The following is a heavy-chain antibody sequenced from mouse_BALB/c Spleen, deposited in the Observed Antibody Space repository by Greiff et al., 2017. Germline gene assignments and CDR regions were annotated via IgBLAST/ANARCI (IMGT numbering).Heavy chain of an antibody. D-gene: IGHD1-2*01. CDR3: ARDYYGVAWFAY. V-gene: IGHV2-9*02. CDR1: GFSLTSYG. Sequence: VKLMESGPGLVAPSQSLSITCTVSGFSLTSYGVHWVRQPPGKGLEWLGVLWAGGSTNYNSALMSRLSISKDNSKSQVFLKMNSLQTDDTAMYYCARDYYGVAWFAYWGQGTLGTVSA. CDR2: LWAGGST. J-gene: IGHJ3*01.